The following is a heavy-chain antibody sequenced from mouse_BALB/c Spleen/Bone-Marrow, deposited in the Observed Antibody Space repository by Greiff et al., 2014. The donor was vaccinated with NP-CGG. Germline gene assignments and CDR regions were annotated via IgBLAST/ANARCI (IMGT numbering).Heavy chain of an antibody. CDR1: GFTFTDYY. CDR2: IRTKANGYTT. J-gene: IGHJ1*01. V-gene: IGHV7-3*02. CDR3: ARDKNYGSYWYFDV. Sequence: EVQLVESGGGLVQPGGSLRLSCAPSGFTFTDYYMSWVRQPPGKALEWLGFIRTKANGYTTEYSASVKGRFTISRDNSQSILYLXXXTLXAXXSATYYCARDKNYGSYWYFDVWGAGTTVTVSS. D-gene: IGHD2-1*01.